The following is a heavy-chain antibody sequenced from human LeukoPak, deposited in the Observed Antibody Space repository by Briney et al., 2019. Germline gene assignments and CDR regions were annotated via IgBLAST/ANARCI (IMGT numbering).Heavy chain of an antibody. CDR3: ATSESQTRFDF. CDR1: GNSFSNYW. D-gene: IGHD1/OR15-1a*01. J-gene: IGHJ4*02. CDR2: IYPGDSDT. Sequence: GESLKISCKGSGNSFSNYWIGWVRQLPGRGLEWMGIIYPGDSDTRYNPSFQGQVTISADKSISTAYLQWSSLKASDTAMYYCATSESQTRFDFWGQGTLVTVSS. V-gene: IGHV5-51*01.